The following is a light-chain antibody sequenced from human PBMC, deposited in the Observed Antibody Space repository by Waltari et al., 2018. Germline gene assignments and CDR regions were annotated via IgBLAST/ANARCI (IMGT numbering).Light chain of an antibody. CDR1: QSISSW. CDR3: QQYNSAPWT. CDR2: KAS. J-gene: IGKJ1*01. V-gene: IGKV1-5*03. Sequence: DIQMTQSPSTLSASVGDRVTITCRASQSISSWLAWYQQKPGKAPKLLIYKASSLESGVPSRFSGSGSGTEFTLTISSLQPDDFATYYCQQYNSAPWTFGQWTKVEIK.